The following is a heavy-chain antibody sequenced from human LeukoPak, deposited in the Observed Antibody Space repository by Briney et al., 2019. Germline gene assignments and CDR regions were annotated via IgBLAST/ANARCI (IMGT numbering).Heavy chain of an antibody. CDR2: IYPGDSDT. Sequence: PGESLKISCKGSGYSFTSYWIGWVRQMPGRGLEWMGIIYPGDSDTRYSPSFQGQVTISADKSISTAYLQWSSLKASDTAMYYCARLRRGTPVDTAWFGYWGQGTLVTVSS. J-gene: IGHJ4*02. CDR1: GYSFTSYW. V-gene: IGHV5-51*01. D-gene: IGHD5-18*01. CDR3: ARLRRGTPVDTAWFGY.